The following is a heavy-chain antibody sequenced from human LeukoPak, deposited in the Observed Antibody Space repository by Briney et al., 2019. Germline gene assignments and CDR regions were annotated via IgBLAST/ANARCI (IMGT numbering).Heavy chain of an antibody. V-gene: IGHV3-23*01. J-gene: IGHJ6*02. CDR1: GFPFSSYW. D-gene: IGHD3-22*01. CDR3: AKAFLVAYYYDSSGYPLYGMDV. Sequence: PGGSLRLSCAASGFPFSSYWMSWVRQAPGKGLEWVSAISGSGGSTYYADSVKGRFTISRDNSKNTLYLQMNSLRAEDTAVYYCAKAFLVAYYYDSSGYPLYGMDVWGQGTTVTVSS. CDR2: ISGSGGST.